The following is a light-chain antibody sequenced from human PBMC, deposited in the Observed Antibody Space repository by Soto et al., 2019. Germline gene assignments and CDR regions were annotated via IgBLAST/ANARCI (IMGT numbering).Light chain of an antibody. CDR1: QTITTS. Sequence: DIPMTQSPSTLSASVGDGVTITCRASQTITTSLAWYQQKPGKAPKLLIYKASSLESGVPSRFSGSGSGTEFTITISSLQADDFATYYCQQYDSYSVRTFGQGTKVEI. V-gene: IGKV1-5*03. CDR3: QQYDSYSVRT. CDR2: KAS. J-gene: IGKJ1*01.